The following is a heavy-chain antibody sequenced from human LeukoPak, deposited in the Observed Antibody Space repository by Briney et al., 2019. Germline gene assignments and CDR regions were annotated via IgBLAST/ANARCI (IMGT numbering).Heavy chain of an antibody. D-gene: IGHD5-24*01. CDR2: IYSGGST. V-gene: IGHV3-53*01. CDR1: GFTVSSNY. J-gene: IGHJ4*02. Sequence: GGSLRLSCAASGFTVSSNYMSWVRQAPGKGLEWVSVIYSGGSTYYADSVKGRFTICRDNSKNTLYLQMNSLRAEDTAVYYCARDVRDGYSYRFDYWGQGTLVTVSS. CDR3: ARDVRDGYSYRFDY.